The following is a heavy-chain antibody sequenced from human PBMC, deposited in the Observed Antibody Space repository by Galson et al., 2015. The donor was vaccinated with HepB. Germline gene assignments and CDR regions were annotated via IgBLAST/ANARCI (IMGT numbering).Heavy chain of an antibody. CDR1: GFSFSTYG. Sequence: SLRLSCAASGFSFSTYGMHWVRQAPGKGLEWVAVIWSNRVTQYYADSVKGRFTISRDNSRNVLFLQLDSLRAEDTAVYYCASGSATTVTKYYFDYWGQGTLVTVSS. D-gene: IGHD4-17*01. CDR2: IWSNRVTQ. CDR3: ASGSATTVTKYYFDY. J-gene: IGHJ4*02. V-gene: IGHV3-33*01.